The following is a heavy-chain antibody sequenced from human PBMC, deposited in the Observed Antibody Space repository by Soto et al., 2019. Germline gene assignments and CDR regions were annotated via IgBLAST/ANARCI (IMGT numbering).Heavy chain of an antibody. CDR2: IKSKTDGGTT. V-gene: IGHV3-15*01. Sequence: EVQLVESGGGLVKPGGSLRLSCAASGFTFSNAWMSWVRQALGQGLEWVGRIKSKTDGGTTDYAAPVKGRFTISRDDSKNTLYLQMNSLKTEDTAVYYCTTEPPNYCSGGSCYSDYFQHWGQGTLVTVSS. CDR3: TTEPPNYCSGGSCYSDYFQH. CDR1: GFTFSNAW. J-gene: IGHJ1*01. D-gene: IGHD2-15*01.